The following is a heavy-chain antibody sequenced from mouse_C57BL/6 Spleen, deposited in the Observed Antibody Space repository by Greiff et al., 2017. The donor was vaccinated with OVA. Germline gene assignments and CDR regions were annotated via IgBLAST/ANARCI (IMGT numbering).Heavy chain of an antibody. J-gene: IGHJ1*03. V-gene: IGHV1-63*01. Sequence: VQLKESGAELVRPGTSVKMSCKASGYTFTNYWIGWAKQRPGHGLEWIGDLYPGGGYTNYNEKFKGKATLTADKSSSTAYMQFSSLTSEDSAIYYCARSAYFDVWGTGTTVTVSS. CDR1: GYTFTNYW. CDR2: LYPGGGYT. CDR3: ARSAYFDV.